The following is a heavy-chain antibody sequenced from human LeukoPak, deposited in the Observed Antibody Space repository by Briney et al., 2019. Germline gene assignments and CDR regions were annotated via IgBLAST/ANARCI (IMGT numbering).Heavy chain of an antibody. V-gene: IGHV3-21*01. D-gene: IGHD3-22*01. Sequence: GGSLRLSCAASGFTFSSYSMNWVRQAPGKGLEWVSSISSSSSYIYYADSVKGRFTISRDNAKNSLYLQMNSLRADDTAVYYCAREGYYDSSGYLDAFDIWGQGTMDTVSS. CDR2: ISSSSSYI. J-gene: IGHJ3*02. CDR1: GFTFSSYS. CDR3: AREGYYDSSGYLDAFDI.